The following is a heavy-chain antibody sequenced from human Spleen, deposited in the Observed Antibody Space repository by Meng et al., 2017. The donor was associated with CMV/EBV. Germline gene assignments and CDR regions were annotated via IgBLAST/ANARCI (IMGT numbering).Heavy chain of an antibody. Sequence: GGSLRLSCAASGFTFDDYAMHWVRQAPGKGLEWVSGISWNSGSIGYADSVKGRFTISRDNSKNTLYLQMNSLRAEDTAVYYCARDRGPGYFDYWGQGTLVTVSS. V-gene: IGHV3-9*01. J-gene: IGHJ4*02. CDR1: GFTFDDYA. CDR3: ARDRGPGYFDY. CDR2: ISWNSGSI. D-gene: IGHD3-16*01.